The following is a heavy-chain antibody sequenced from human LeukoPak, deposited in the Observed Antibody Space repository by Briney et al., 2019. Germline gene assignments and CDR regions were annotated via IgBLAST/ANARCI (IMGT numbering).Heavy chain of an antibody. V-gene: IGHV4-59*01. CDR2: IYYSGST. J-gene: IGHJ5*02. CDR3: ARDRKQWLRGPFDP. D-gene: IGHD6-19*01. CDR1: GVPISSYY. Sequence: PSETLSLTCTVSGVPISSYYWNWIRQPPGKGLEWIGYIYYSGSTNYNPSLKSRVTISVDTSKNQFSLKLRSVTAADTAVYYCARDRKQWLRGPFDPWGQGTLVTVSS.